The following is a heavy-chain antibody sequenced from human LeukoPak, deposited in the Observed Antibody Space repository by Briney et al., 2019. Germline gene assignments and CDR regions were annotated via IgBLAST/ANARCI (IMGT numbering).Heavy chain of an antibody. CDR1: GGSISSSSYY. V-gene: IGHV4-39*01. CDR2: FYYSGST. CDR3: ARRRRYNIAARPADLAFDI. J-gene: IGHJ3*02. Sequence: SETLSLTCTVSGGSISSSSYYWGWIRQPPGKGLEWIGSFYYSGSTDYNPSLKTRVTISVDTSKNQFSLKLSSVTAADTAVYYCARRRRYNIAARPADLAFDIWGQGTMVTVSS. D-gene: IGHD6-6*01.